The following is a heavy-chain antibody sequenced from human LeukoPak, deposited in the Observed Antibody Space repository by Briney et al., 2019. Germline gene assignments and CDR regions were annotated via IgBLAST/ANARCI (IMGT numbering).Heavy chain of an antibody. CDR3: ARDTERGYSYGYGY. CDR1: GGSISSSNW. J-gene: IGHJ4*02. Sequence: SETLSLTCAVSGGSISSSNWWSWVRQPPGKGLEWIGEIYHSGSTNYNPSLKSRVTIVDKSKNQFSLKLSSVTAADTAVYYCARDTERGYSYGYGYWGQGTLVTVSS. CDR2: IYHSGST. V-gene: IGHV4-4*02. D-gene: IGHD5-18*01.